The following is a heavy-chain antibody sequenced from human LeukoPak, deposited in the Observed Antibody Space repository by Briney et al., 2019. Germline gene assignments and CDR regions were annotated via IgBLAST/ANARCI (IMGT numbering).Heavy chain of an antibody. CDR2: ISGSGRNT. Sequence: GGSLRLSCAASGFTFSNYAMKWVRQAPGKGLEWVSGISGSGRNTSYADSVQGRFTISRDNSKSTLYLQMNSLRAEGTAVYYCAKDRYSGLNTIDYWGQGTLVTVSS. D-gene: IGHD6-13*01. V-gene: IGHV3-23*01. CDR3: AKDRYSGLNTIDY. J-gene: IGHJ4*02. CDR1: GFTFSNYA.